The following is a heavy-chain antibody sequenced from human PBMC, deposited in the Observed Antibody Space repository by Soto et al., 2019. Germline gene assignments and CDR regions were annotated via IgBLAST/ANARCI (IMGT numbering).Heavy chain of an antibody. Sequence: QVQLVQSGAEVKKSGSSVKVSCKAFGGTFKNYAISWVRQAPGQGLEWMGGIIPLFRTAHYAQKFQGRVTITADELTTTAYMELSSLRSEDTAVYFCARKSEMAGKWNYEKDADYYYYAMDVWGQGTTVTVSS. D-gene: IGHD3-3*01. CDR2: IIPLFRTA. V-gene: IGHV1-69*01. CDR1: GGTFKNYA. J-gene: IGHJ6*02. CDR3: ARKSEMAGKWNYEKDADYYYYAMDV.